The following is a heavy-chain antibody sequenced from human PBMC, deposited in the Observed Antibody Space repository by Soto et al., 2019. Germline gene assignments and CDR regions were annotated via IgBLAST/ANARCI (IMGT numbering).Heavy chain of an antibody. D-gene: IGHD4-17*01. CDR3: ASWHLREHAYDV. CDR1: GFTFSSQP. Sequence: GGSLRLSCAASGFTFSSQPMSWVRQAPGKGLEWVAAIAESGGGAAYVGSVEGRFTISRDDVKNIVYLQINDLRPDDTAVYYCASWHLREHAYDVWGQGTTVTVSS. V-gene: IGHV3-23*01. J-gene: IGHJ3*01. CDR2: IAESGGGA.